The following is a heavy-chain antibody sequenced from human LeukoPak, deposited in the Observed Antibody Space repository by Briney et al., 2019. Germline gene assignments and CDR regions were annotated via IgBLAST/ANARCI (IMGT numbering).Heavy chain of an antibody. Sequence: PGGSLRLSCAASGFTFSNAWMSWVRQAPGKGLEWVGRIKSKTDGGTTDYAAPVKGRFTISRDDSKNTLYLQMNSLKTEDTAVYYCTRMATIKGCGYYFDYWGQGTLVTVSS. V-gene: IGHV3-15*01. J-gene: IGHJ4*02. CDR1: GFTFSNAW. D-gene: IGHD5-24*01. CDR3: TRMATIKGCGYYFDY. CDR2: IKSKTDGGTT.